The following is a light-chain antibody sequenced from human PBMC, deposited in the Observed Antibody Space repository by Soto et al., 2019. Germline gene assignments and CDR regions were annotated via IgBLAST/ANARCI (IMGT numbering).Light chain of an antibody. J-gene: IGKJ1*01. CDR3: QQYKHWPWT. Sequence: VLKQSPGTLSWSQGERATLSWRASQSVRRYLAWYQQKTGQAPRLLIHGASTRAIGVPDRFSGSWYGTEFNLTISSLEPDDSAIYYCQQYKHWPWTFGQVTKVDIK. V-gene: IGKV3-15*01. CDR1: QSVRRY. CDR2: GAS.